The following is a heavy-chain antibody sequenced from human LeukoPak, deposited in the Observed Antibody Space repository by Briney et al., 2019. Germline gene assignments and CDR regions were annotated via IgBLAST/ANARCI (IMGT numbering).Heavy chain of an antibody. CDR3: AKFYDISTGYSDY. V-gene: IGHV3-23*01. J-gene: IGHJ4*02. D-gene: IGHD3-9*01. Sequence: GGSLRLSCAASGFTFSSYAMSWVRQSPAKGLEWVSVISGGGGSTYYADSVKGRFTISRDNSKNTLYLQMNSLRADDTAVYYCAKFYDISTGYSDYWGQGTLVTVSS. CDR1: GFTFSSYA. CDR2: ISGGGGST.